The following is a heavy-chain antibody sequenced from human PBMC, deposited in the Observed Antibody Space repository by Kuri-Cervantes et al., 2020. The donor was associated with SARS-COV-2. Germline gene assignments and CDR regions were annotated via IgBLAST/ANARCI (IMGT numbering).Heavy chain of an antibody. J-gene: IGHJ5*02. Sequence: GESLKISCAASGFTVSSNYMSWVRQAPGKGLEWVSVIYSADITYYADSVKGRFTVSRDNAKNSLYLQMNSLRAGDTAVYYCARNSGSSPWGQGTLVTVSS. CDR2: IYSADIT. CDR1: GFTVSSNY. CDR3: ARNSGSSP. V-gene: IGHV3-53*01. D-gene: IGHD1-26*01.